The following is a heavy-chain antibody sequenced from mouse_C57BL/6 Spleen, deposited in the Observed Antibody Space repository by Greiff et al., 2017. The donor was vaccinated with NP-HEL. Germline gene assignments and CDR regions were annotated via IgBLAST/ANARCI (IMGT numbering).Heavy chain of an antibody. CDR3: ARSWDGYYGFAY. D-gene: IGHD2-3*01. J-gene: IGHJ3*01. Sequence: QVQLQQSGAELAKPGASVKLSCTASGFTFTSYWMHWVKQRPGQGLEWIGYINPSSGYTKYHQKFKDKATLTADNSSSTAYMKLCSLIYEDSSVYYCARSWDGYYGFAYWGQGTLVTVSA. V-gene: IGHV1-7*01. CDR1: GFTFTSYW. CDR2: INPSSGYT.